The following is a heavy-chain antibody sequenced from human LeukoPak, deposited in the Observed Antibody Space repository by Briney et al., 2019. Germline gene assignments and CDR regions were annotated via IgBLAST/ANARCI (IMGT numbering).Heavy chain of an antibody. J-gene: IGHJ6*02. CDR1: GFTFSSYG. CDR2: IWYDGSNK. V-gene: IGHV3-33*01. Sequence: GGSLRLSCAASGFTFSSYGMHWVRQAPGKGLEWVAVIWYDGSNKYYADSVKGRFTISRDNSKNTLYLQMNSLRAEDTAVYYCARGQPLSYYDMDVWGQGTTVTVSS. CDR3: ARGQPLSYYDMDV. D-gene: IGHD2/OR15-2a*01.